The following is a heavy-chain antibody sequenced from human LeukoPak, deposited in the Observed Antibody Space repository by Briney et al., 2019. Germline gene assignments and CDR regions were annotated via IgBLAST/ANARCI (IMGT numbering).Heavy chain of an antibody. D-gene: IGHD4-17*01. CDR2: ISGSGGST. CDR1: GLTFNNYA. CDR3: AKNRDYGDYRGIDY. V-gene: IGHV3-23*01. Sequence: GGSLRLSCAVSGLTFNNYAMSWVRQAPGKGLEWVSAISGSGGSTYYADSVKGRFTISRDNSKNTLYLQMNSLRAEDTAVYYCAKNRDYGDYRGIDYWGQGTLVTVSS. J-gene: IGHJ4*02.